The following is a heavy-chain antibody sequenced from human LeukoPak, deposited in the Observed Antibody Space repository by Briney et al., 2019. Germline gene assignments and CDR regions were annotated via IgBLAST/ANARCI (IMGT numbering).Heavy chain of an antibody. Sequence: GGSLRLSCAASGFIFSTYGMHWVRQAPGKGLEWVAILWYDGSNKYYADSVKGRFTVSRDNSKNTLYLQMNSLRAEDTAVYFCAKYAYNWNAPDGFDMWGQGTMVIVSS. CDR3: AKYAYNWNAPDGFDM. J-gene: IGHJ3*02. D-gene: IGHD1-1*01. CDR1: GFIFSTYG. CDR2: LWYDGSNK. V-gene: IGHV3-30*02.